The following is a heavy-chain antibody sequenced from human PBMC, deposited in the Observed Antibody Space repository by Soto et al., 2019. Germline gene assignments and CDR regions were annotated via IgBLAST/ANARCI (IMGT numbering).Heavy chain of an antibody. Sequence: QVQLQESGPGLVKPSETLSLTCTVSGGSISSYYWSWIRQPPGKGLEWIGYIYYSGSTNYNPSLKRRVTISVDTSKNQFSLKLSSVTAADTAVYYCARNPCGGSGGSCYSGGYYYYYNGMDVWGQGTTVTVSS. J-gene: IGHJ6*02. V-gene: IGHV4-59*01. CDR2: IYYSGST. CDR1: GGSISSYY. CDR3: ARNPCGGSGGSCYSGGYYYYYNGMDV. D-gene: IGHD2-15*01.